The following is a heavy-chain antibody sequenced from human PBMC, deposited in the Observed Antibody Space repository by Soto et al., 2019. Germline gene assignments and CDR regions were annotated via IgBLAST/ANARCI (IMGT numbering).Heavy chain of an antibody. V-gene: IGHV3-7*03. CDR1: GFTFSSSF. CDR3: ARYFRGSGRYFFDY. J-gene: IGHJ4*02. D-gene: IGHD6-19*01. Sequence: GGSLRLSCVAPGFTFSSSFMGWVRQAPGKGLEWVANINQDGGGTYYVDSVQGRFTISRDNAKDSLFLQMNSLRVEDTAVYYCARYFRGSGRYFFDYWGQGTLVTVSS. CDR2: INQDGGGT.